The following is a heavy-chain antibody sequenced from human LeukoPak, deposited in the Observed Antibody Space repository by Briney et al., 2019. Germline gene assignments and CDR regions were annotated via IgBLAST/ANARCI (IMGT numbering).Heavy chain of an antibody. J-gene: IGHJ3*01. Sequence: FGSVSCKAAGGTLSSYAISWGGRAPGQGLEWMGRIIPILGTANYAQKFQGRATITADTTTRTAYMQLSSLTSGDTAVYYCALYSYGDAFDLWGQGTLVTVSS. CDR1: GGTLSSYA. V-gene: IGHV1-69*04. CDR2: IIPILGTA. CDR3: ALYSYGDAFDL. D-gene: IGHD5-18*01.